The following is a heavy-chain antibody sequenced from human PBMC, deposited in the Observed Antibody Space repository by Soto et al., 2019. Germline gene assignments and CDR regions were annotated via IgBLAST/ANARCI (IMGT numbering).Heavy chain of an antibody. CDR3: ARDDGPYGMDV. V-gene: IGHV4-59*01. CDR1: GGSLSSYY. J-gene: IGHJ6*02. Sequence: PSETLSLTCTVSGGSLSSYYWSWIRQPPGKGLEWIGYIYYSGSTNYNPSLKSRVTISVDTSKNQFSLKLSSVTAADTAVYYCARDDGPYGMDVWGQGTTVTVSS. CDR2: IYYSGST.